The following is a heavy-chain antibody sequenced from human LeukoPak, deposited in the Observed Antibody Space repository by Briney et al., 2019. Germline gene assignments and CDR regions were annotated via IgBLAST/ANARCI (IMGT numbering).Heavy chain of an antibody. CDR3: ASLGSGGVFDY. Sequence: PSETLSLTCTVSGGSISSYYWSWIRQPPGKGLEWIGYIYYSGSTNYNPSLQSRVTISIDTSKNQFSLKLNSVTAADTAVYYCASLGSGGVFDYWGQGTLVTVSS. J-gene: IGHJ4*02. V-gene: IGHV4-59*01. CDR2: IYYSGST. D-gene: IGHD3-10*01. CDR1: GGSISSYY.